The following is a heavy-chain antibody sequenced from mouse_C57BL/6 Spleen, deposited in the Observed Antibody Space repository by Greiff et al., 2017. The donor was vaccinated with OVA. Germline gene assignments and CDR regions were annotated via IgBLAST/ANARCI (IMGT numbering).Heavy chain of an antibody. V-gene: IGHV5-17*01. J-gene: IGHJ4*01. CDR1: GFTFSDYG. D-gene: IGHD1-1*01. Sequence: EVQLQESGGGLVKPGGSLKLSCAASGFTFSDYGMHWVRQAPEKGLEWVAYISSGSSTIYYADTVKGRFTISRDNAKNTLFLQMTSLRSEDTAMYYCAREGYGSSLYYAMDYWGQGTSVTVSS. CDR2: ISSGSSTI. CDR3: AREGYGSSLYYAMDY.